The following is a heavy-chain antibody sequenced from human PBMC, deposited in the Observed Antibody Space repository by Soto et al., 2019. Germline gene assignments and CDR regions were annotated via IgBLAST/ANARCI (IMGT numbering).Heavy chain of an antibody. CDR3: ARHSDTAMVTVHY. CDR1: GGSISSSSYY. Sequence: QLQLQESGPGLVKPSETLSLTCTVSGGSISSSSYYWGWIRQPPGKGLEWIGSIYYSGSTYFNPSLQSRVTISVDTSKNQFSLKPSSVTAADTAVYYCARHSDTAMVTVHYWGQGTLVTVSS. J-gene: IGHJ4*02. CDR2: IYYSGST. D-gene: IGHD5-18*01. V-gene: IGHV4-39*01.